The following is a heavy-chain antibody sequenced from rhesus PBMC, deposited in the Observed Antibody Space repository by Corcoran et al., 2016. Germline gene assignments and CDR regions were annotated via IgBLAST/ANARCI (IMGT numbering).Heavy chain of an antibody. D-gene: IGHD4-23*01. CDR1: GYTFTDYH. Sequence: QVQLVQSGAEVKKPGSSVKVSCKASGYTFTDYHMHWVRQAPRQGLEWMGRINPYNGNTKYAQKFQGRVNMTRDTSTSTAYMELSRLRSEDTAVYYCAREGVYTVTMFDYWGQGVLVTVSS. V-gene: IGHV1S2*01. CDR2: INPYNGNT. CDR3: AREGVYTVTMFDY. J-gene: IGHJ4*01.